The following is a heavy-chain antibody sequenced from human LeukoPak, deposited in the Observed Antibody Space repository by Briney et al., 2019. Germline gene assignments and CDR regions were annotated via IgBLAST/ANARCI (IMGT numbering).Heavy chain of an antibody. J-gene: IGHJ4*02. CDR3: ARGLYGDRRPVDY. Sequence: GGSLRLSCAASGFTFSTYWMHWVRQAPGKGLVWVSRTNSDGSNTNYADSVKGRFTISRDNAKNTLYLQMNSLRTEDTAVYYCARGLYGDRRPVDYWGQGTLVTVSS. CDR1: GFTFSTYW. V-gene: IGHV3-74*01. CDR2: TNSDGSNT. D-gene: IGHD4-17*01.